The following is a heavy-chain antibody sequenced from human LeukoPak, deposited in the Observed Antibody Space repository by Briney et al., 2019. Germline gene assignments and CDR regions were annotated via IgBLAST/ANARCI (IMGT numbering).Heavy chain of an antibody. V-gene: IGHV4-59*08. CDR1: GVSSSSSY. CDR3: ARHRFASPLDS. CDR2: IFYTGDS. D-gene: IGHD2-21*01. Sequence: SETLSLTCTVSGVSSSSSYWSWIRQPPGKGLEWIGYIFYTGDSNHNPSFKSRVSISLDTSKGQISLKLSSVTAADTAVYYCARHRFASPLDSWGQGTLVTVSS. J-gene: IGHJ4*02.